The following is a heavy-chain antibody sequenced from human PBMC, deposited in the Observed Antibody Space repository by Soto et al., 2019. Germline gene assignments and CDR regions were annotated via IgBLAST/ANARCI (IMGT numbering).Heavy chain of an antibody. CDR3: ARVGMAAAGIYY. V-gene: IGHV4-34*01. CDR1: GGSFSGYY. Sequence: PSETLSLTCAVYGGSFSGYYWSWIRQPPGKGLEWIGEINHSGSTNYNPSLKSRVTISVDTSKNQFSLKLSSVTAADTAVYYCARVGMAAAGIYYWGQGTLVTVSS. D-gene: IGHD6-13*01. CDR2: INHSGST. J-gene: IGHJ4*02.